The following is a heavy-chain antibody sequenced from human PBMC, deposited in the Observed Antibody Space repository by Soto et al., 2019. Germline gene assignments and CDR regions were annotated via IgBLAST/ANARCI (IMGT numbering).Heavy chain of an antibody. Sequence: GGSLRLSCAASGFTFSSYAMHWVRQAPGKGLEWVAVISYDGSNKYYADSEKGRFTISRDNSKNTLYLQMNSLRAEGTAVYYCAGDHSRNSSSLYYFDYWGQGTLVTVSS. D-gene: IGHD6-13*01. V-gene: IGHV3-30-3*01. CDR2: ISYDGSNK. CDR1: GFTFSSYA. J-gene: IGHJ4*02. CDR3: AGDHSRNSSSLYYFDY.